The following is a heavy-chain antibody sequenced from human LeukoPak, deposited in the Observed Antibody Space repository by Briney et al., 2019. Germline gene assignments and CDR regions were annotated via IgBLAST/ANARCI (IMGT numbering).Heavy chain of an antibody. CDR2: ISAYNDNT. CDR3: AREAGETHNSGIDQ. Sequence: ASVKVSCKASGYTVIRYGFSWVRQAPCHGLEWMGWISAYNDNTNYAQKLQGRVTMTTDTYTSRAYMDLRSMRSDDTAVYYCAREAGETHNSGIDQWGQGTLVTVSS. J-gene: IGHJ4*02. CDR1: GYTVIRYG. V-gene: IGHV1-18*01. D-gene: IGHD3-16*01.